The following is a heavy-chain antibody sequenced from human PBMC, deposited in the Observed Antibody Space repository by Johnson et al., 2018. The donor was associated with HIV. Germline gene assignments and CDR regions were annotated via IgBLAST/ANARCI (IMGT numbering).Heavy chain of an antibody. D-gene: IGHD3-10*01. CDR3: AKDPGWFGEPGDAFDI. CDR2: ISYDGSEK. CDR1: GFTFSSYA. Sequence: QVQLVESGGGVVQPGRSLRLSCAASGFTFSSYAMHWVRQAPGKGLEWVAVISYDGSEKYYADSVKGRFTISRDSSKNTLYLQMNSLRAEDTAVYYCAKDPGWFGEPGDAFDIWGQGTMVTVSS. J-gene: IGHJ3*02. V-gene: IGHV3-30*04.